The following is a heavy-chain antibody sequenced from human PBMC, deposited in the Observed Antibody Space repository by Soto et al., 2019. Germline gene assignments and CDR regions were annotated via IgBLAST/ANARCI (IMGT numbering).Heavy chain of an antibody. V-gene: IGHV3-49*03. J-gene: IGHJ4*02. CDR3: TRDQTTYYYGSGSYYTPGY. CDR2: IRSKAYGGTT. D-gene: IGHD3-10*01. Sequence: GGSLRLSCTASGFTFGEYAMSWFRQAPGKGLEWVGFIRSKAYGGTTEYAASAKGRFTISRDDSKSIAYLQMNSLKTEDTAVYYCTRDQTTYYYGSGSYYTPGYWGQRALVTVSS. CDR1: GFTFGEYA.